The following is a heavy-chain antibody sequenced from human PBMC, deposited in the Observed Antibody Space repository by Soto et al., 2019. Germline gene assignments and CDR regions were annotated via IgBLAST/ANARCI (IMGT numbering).Heavy chain of an antibody. CDR2: ISYDGSNK. CDR1: GFTFSSYA. J-gene: IGHJ6*02. D-gene: IGHD4-17*01. Sequence: GGSLRLSCAASGFTFSSYAMHWVRQAPGKGLEWVAVISYDGSNKYYADSVKGRFTISRDNSKNTLYLQMNSLRAEDTAVYYCARDPATVSPDYYYYGMDVWGQGTMVTVSS. V-gene: IGHV3-30-3*01. CDR3: ARDPATVSPDYYYYGMDV.